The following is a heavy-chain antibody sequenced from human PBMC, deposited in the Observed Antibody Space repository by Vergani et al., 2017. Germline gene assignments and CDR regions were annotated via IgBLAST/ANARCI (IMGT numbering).Heavy chain of an antibody. Sequence: EVQLLESGGGLVQPGGSLRLSCAASGFTFSSYAMSWVRQAPGKGLEWVSAISGSGGSTYYADSVKGRFTISRDNSKNTLYLQMNSLRAEDKAVYYCAKQIAAAGMERVFDYWVQGTLVTVSS. V-gene: IGHV3-23*01. CDR3: AKQIAAAGMERVFDY. CDR2: ISGSGGST. CDR1: GFTFSSYA. J-gene: IGHJ4*02. D-gene: IGHD6-13*01.